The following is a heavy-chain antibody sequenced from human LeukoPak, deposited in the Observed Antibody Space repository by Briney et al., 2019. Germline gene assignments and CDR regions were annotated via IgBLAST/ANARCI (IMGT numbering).Heavy chain of an antibody. V-gene: IGHV3-74*01. Sequence: GGSLRLSCAASGFTFSSYWMHWVRQAPGKGLVWVSRINSDGSSTSYADSVKGRLTISRDNAKNTLYLQMNSLRAEDTAVFYCARTQYSGSKLDYWGQGILVTVSS. J-gene: IGHJ4*02. D-gene: IGHD1-26*01. CDR2: INSDGSST. CDR1: GFTFSSYW. CDR3: ARTQYSGSKLDY.